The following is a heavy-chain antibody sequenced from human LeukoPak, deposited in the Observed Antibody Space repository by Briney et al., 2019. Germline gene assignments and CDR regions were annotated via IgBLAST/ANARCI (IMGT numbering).Heavy chain of an antibody. CDR3: VKEGEEITSSSYMDV. CDR2: IYSGGST. V-gene: IGHV3-66*01. D-gene: IGHD6-6*01. J-gene: IGHJ6*03. Sequence: GGSLRLSCAASGFTVSSNYMSWVRQAPGKGLEWVSVIYSGGSTYYAGSVKGRFTISRDNSKHTPYLQMNSLRAEDTAVYYCVKEGEEITSSSYMDVWGKGTTVTVSS. CDR1: GFTVSSNY.